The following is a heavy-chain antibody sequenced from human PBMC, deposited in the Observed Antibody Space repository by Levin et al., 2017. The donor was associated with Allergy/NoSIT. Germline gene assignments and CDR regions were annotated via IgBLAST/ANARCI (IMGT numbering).Heavy chain of an antibody. CDR3: ARGGRLRQTYLFDY. J-gene: IGHJ4*02. CDR1: GGSISSGDYY. Sequence: LRLSCTVSGGSISSGDYYWSWIRQPPGKGLEWIGYIYYSGSTYYNPSLKSRVTISVDTSKNQFSLKLSSVTAADTAVYYCARGGRLRQTYLFDYWGQGTLVTVSS. V-gene: IGHV4-30-4*01. CDR2: IYYSGST. D-gene: IGHD5-12*01.